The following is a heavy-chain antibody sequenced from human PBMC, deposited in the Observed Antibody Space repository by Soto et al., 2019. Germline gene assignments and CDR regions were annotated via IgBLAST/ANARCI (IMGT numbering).Heavy chain of an antibody. CDR2: IVVGSGNT. J-gene: IGHJ6*02. V-gene: IGHV1-58*02. D-gene: IGHD1-1*01. CDR1: GFTFTSSA. CDR3: AADPPLQSDPTGYYYYGMDV. Sequence: SVKVSCKASGFTFTSSAMQWVRQARGQRLEWIGWIVVGSGNTNYAQKFQERVTITRDMSTSTAYMELSSLRSEDTAVYYCAADPPLQSDPTGYYYYGMDVWGQGTTVTVSS.